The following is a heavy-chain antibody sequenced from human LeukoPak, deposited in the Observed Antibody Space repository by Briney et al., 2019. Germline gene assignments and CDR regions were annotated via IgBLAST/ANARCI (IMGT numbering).Heavy chain of an antibody. CDR1: GGSISSGGYY. CDR3: TRFGWLLNGGHFPLDY. CDR2: INHSGST. D-gene: IGHD3-22*01. J-gene: IGHJ4*02. Sequence: SETLSLTCTVSGGSISSGGYYWSWIRQHPGKGLEWIGEINHSGSTNYNPSLKSRVTISVDTSKNQFSLKLSSVTAADTAVYYCTRFGWLLNGGHFPLDYWGQGTLVTVSS. V-gene: IGHV4-39*07.